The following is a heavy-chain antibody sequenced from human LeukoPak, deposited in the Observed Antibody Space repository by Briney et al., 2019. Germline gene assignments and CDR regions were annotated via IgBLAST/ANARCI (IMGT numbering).Heavy chain of an antibody. D-gene: IGHD3-22*01. V-gene: IGHV4-38-2*02. CDR1: GYSINFGHL. CDR2: INHSGRT. Sequence: PSETLSLTCDVSGYSINFGHLWGWIRQPPGKGLEWIASINHSGRTYYTPSLKSRVTISVDTLKNQFSLKVTSVTAEDTAMYFCARESSAVAHTMMRDWLDPWGQGTLVTVSS. J-gene: IGHJ5*02. CDR3: ARESSAVAHTMMRDWLDP.